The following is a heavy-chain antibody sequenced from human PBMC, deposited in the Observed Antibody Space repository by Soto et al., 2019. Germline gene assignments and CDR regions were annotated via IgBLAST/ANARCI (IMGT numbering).Heavy chain of an antibody. CDR3: AKDRRAGGNYGFYSDF. V-gene: IGHV3-23*01. D-gene: IGHD1-7*01. CDR1: GFTFSSYG. CDR2: SSATGAGT. Sequence: GSLRLSCAASGFTFSSYGMTWVRQAPGKGLEWVSFSSATGAGTYYADSVKGRFTISRDNSKNTLYLQMTSLRADDTAVYYCAKDRRAGGNYGFYSDFWGQGALVTVSS. J-gene: IGHJ4*02.